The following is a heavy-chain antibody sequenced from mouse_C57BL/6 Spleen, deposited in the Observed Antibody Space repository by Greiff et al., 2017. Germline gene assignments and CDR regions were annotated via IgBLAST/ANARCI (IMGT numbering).Heavy chain of an antibody. Sequence: EVQLQQSGAELVKPGASVKLSCTASGFNIKDYYMHWVKQRTEQGLEWIGRIDPEDGETKYAPKFQGKATMTADTSSNTAYLQLSSLTSEDTAVYYCARWARYYGRSFYFDYWGQGTTLTVSS. CDR3: ARWARYYGRSFYFDY. CDR2: IDPEDGET. V-gene: IGHV14-2*01. D-gene: IGHD1-1*01. CDR1: GFNIKDYY. J-gene: IGHJ2*01.